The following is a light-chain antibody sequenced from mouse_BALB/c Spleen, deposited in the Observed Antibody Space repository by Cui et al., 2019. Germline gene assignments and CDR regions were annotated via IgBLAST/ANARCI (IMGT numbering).Light chain of an antibody. CDR2: AAS. Sequence: DILMSQSQKCMCTSVGNRVSVTCKVSQNVGTNVAWYQQKPGQSPKALIYAASYRYSGVPDRFTGSGSGADFTLTISNVQSEDLAVYFCQNYHSYPFTFGAGTKLEMK. CDR1: QNVGTN. V-gene: IGKV6-15*01. J-gene: IGKJ5*01. CDR3: QNYHSYPFT.